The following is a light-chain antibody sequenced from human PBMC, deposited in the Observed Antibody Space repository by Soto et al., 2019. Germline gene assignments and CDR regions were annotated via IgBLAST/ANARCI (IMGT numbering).Light chain of an antibody. CDR2: KTS. Sequence: DIQMTQSPSSLSASVGDRVTITCRASQNFKNYLNWYQQKAGKAPRLLIYKTSTLQGGVPSRFSGSGSGTEFTLTISSLQPDDFGTYYCEQSYSTPKTFGQGAKVDIK. CDR1: QNFKNY. V-gene: IGKV1-39*01. CDR3: EQSYSTPKT. J-gene: IGKJ1*01.